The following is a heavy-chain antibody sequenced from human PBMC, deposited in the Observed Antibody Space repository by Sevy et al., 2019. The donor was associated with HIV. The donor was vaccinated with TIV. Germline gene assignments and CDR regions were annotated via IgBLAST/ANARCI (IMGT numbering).Heavy chain of an antibody. V-gene: IGHV1-46*01. CDR1: GYTITSYY. Sequence: ASVKVSCKASGYTITSYYMHWVRQAPGQGLEWMGIINPSGGSTSYAQTFQGRVTMTRDTSTSTVYMELSSLRSEDTAVYYCARSFYCSGGSCYSYYYYGMDVWGQGTTVTVSS. D-gene: IGHD2-15*01. CDR3: ARSFYCSGGSCYSYYYYGMDV. J-gene: IGHJ6*02. CDR2: INPSGGST.